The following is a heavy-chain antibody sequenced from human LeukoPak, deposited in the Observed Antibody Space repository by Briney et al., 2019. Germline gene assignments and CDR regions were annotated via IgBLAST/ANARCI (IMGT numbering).Heavy chain of an antibody. CDR3: AREIFGSGSYPDF. D-gene: IGHD3-10*01. Sequence: PGGSLRLSCAASGFTFSSYEMNWVRQAPGKGLEWVSYISSSGSTIYYADSVKGRFTISRDNAKNSLYLQMNNLRPEDTAVYYRAREIFGSGSYPDFWGQGTLVTVSS. CDR1: GFTFSSYE. CDR2: ISSSGSTI. J-gene: IGHJ4*02. V-gene: IGHV3-48*03.